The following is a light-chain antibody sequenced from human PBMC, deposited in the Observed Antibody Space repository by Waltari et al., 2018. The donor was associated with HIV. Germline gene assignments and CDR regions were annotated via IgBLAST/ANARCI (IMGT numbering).Light chain of an antibody. CDR3: QQSHSFPRT. J-gene: IGKJ1*01. Sequence: DIQLTQSPTSLSASVGESVTISCRTSQNVNGLLNWYQQKAGKAPKLLIFAASSLDGWVPLRFSGSGSGTYFSLTIRSLQPEDFATYYCQQSHSFPRTFGQGTRV. V-gene: IGKV1-39*01. CDR1: QNVNGL. CDR2: AAS.